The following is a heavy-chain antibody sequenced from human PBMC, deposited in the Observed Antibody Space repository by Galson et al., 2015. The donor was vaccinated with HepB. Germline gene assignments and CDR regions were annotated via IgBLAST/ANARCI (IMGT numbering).Heavy chain of an antibody. CDR1: GFTFSSYW. J-gene: IGHJ2*01. V-gene: IGHV3-7*01. CDR3: ARLTLLPNRLWFGELLGNWYFDL. CDR2: IKQDGSEK. D-gene: IGHD3-10*01. Sequence: SLRLSCAASGFTFSSYWMSWVRQAPGKGLEWVANIKQDGSEKYYVDSVKGRFTISRDNAKNSLYLQMNSLRAEDTAVYYCARLTLLPNRLWFGELLGNWYFDLWGRGTLVTVSS.